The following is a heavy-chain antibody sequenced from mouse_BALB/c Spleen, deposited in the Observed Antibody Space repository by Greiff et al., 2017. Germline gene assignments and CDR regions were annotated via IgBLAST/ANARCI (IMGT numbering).Heavy chain of an antibody. V-gene: IGHV2-5-1*01. CDR1: GFSLTSYG. J-gene: IGHJ4*01. Sequence: VQRVESGPSLVQPSQSLSITCTVSGFSLTSYGVHWVRQSPGKGLEWLGVIWRGGSTDYNAAFMSRLSITKDNSKSQVFFKMNSLQADDTAIYYCAKTDDYDASSYAMDYWGQGTSVTVSS. CDR3: AKTDDYDASSYAMDY. D-gene: IGHD2-4*01. CDR2: IWRGGST.